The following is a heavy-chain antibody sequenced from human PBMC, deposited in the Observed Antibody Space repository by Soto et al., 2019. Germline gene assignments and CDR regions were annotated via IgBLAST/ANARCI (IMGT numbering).Heavy chain of an antibody. D-gene: IGHD3-10*01. J-gene: IGHJ4*02. CDR2: ISGSGGVT. CDR1: GFTFINYA. V-gene: IGHV3-23*01. Sequence: GGSLRLSCSVSGFTFINYAMSWVRQAPGKGLEWVSAISGSGGVTYYADSVKGRFTISRDNSENTLYLQMNSLRAEDTAVYYCAKDSMGSGSNYWYYFDSRGQGTLVTVSS. CDR3: AKDSMGSGSNYWYYFDS.